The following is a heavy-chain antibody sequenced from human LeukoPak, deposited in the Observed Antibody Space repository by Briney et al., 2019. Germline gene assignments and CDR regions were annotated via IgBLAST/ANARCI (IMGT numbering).Heavy chain of an antibody. V-gene: IGHV3-23*01. CDR3: ANEEVPNDY. CDR2: ISISGDMT. Sequence: GGSLRLSCAVSGFTFSSHAMSWVRQAPGKGLEWASGISISGDMTYYADSVEGRFTISRDNSKNTVHLQMNNVRVEDTAVYFCANEEVPNDYWGQGTLVTVSS. J-gene: IGHJ4*02. CDR1: GFTFSSHA. D-gene: IGHD4/OR15-4a*01.